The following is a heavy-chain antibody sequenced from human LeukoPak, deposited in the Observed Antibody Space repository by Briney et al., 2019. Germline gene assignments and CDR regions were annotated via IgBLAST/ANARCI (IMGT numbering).Heavy chain of an antibody. CDR2: INRNGST. V-gene: IGHV4-34*01. Sequence: SETLSLTCAVYGDSFSGYYWSWIRQPPGKGLEWIGEINRNGSTNYNPSLKSRVTISIDTSKNQFSLKLSSVTAADTAVYYCARGRWGLGCSSTSCYLVYWGQRTLVTVSS. CDR1: GDSFSGYY. J-gene: IGHJ4*02. D-gene: IGHD2-2*01. CDR3: ARGRWGLGCSSTSCYLVY.